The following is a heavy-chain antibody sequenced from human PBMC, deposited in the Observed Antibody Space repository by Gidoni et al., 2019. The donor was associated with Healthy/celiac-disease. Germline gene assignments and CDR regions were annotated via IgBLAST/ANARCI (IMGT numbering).Heavy chain of an antibody. J-gene: IGHJ6*02. D-gene: IGHD3-22*01. CDR1: GFTFSAYY. V-gene: IGHV3-11*01. CDR3: ARVGDSSGYLPPSSGLYYYGMDV. Sequence: QVQLVESGGGLVKPGGSLRLSCSSSGFTFSAYYMRWIRPAPGKGLEWVSYISSSGSTIYYADSVKGRFTIARDNAKNSLYLQMNSLRAEDTAVYYCARVGDSSGYLPPSSGLYYYGMDVWGQGTTVTVSS. CDR2: ISSSGSTI.